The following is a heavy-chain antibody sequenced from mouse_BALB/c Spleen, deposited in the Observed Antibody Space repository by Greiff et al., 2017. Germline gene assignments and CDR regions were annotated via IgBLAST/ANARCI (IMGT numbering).Heavy chain of an antibody. J-gene: IGHJ4*01. D-gene: IGHD3-1*01. CDR1: GFTFSSYT. V-gene: IGHV5-12-2*01. Sequence: EVQRVESGGGLVQPGGSLKLSCAASGFTFSSYTMSWVRQTPEKRLEWVAYISNGGGSTYYPDTVKGRFTISRDNAKNTLYLQMSSLKSEDTAMYYCARRGYGTSGYYYAMDYWGQGTSVTVSS. CDR3: ARRGYGTSGYYYAMDY. CDR2: ISNGGGST.